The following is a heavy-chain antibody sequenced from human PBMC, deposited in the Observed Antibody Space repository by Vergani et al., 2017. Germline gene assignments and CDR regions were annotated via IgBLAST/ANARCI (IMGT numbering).Heavy chain of an antibody. CDR1: GGTFSSYT. D-gene: IGHD3-10*01. CDR3: ASSMVRGVIDYYYYGMDV. CDR2: IIPILGIA. Sequence: QVQLVQSGAEVKKPGSSVKVSCKASGGTFSSYTISWVRQAPGQGLEWMGRIIPILGIANYAQQFQGRVTFTADKSTSTAYMELSSLRSEDTAVYYCASSMVRGVIDYYYYGMDVWGQGTTVTVSS. J-gene: IGHJ6*02. V-gene: IGHV1-69*02.